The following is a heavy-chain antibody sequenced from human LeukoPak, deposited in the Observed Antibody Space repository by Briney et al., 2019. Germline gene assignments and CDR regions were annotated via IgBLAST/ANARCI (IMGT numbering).Heavy chain of an antibody. V-gene: IGHV3-23*01. CDR1: GVTFSSYA. CDR2: ISSSGGSA. Sequence: GGSLRLSCAASGVTFSSYAMSWVRQAPRKGLEWVSDISSSGGSAYYADSVKGRFTISRDNSKNTLYLQMNSLRAEDTAVYYCAKVRTMTTVVIDAFDIWGQGTMVTVSS. CDR3: AKVRTMTTVVIDAFDI. J-gene: IGHJ3*02. D-gene: IGHD4-23*01.